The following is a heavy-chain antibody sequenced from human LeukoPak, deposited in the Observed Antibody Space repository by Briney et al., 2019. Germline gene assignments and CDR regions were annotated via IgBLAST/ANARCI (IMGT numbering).Heavy chain of an antibody. CDR3: ARVRGYSSGIRWANDY. D-gene: IGHD5-18*01. Sequence: SETLSLTCAVYGGSFSGYYWSWMRQPPGKGLEWIGEINPSGSTNYNPSLKRRVTISVDTSKNQFSLKLSSVTAADTAVYYCARVRGYSSGIRWANDYWGQGTLVTVSS. V-gene: IGHV4-34*01. CDR2: INPSGST. CDR1: GGSFSGYY. J-gene: IGHJ4*02.